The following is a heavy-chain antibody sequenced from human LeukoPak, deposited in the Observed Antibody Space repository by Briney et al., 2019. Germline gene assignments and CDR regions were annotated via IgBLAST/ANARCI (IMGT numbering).Heavy chain of an antibody. J-gene: IGHJ4*02. CDR2: IYYSGST. Sequence: SETLSLTCTVSGGSISSSSYYWGWIRQPPGKGLEWIGSIYYSGSTYYNPSLKSRVTISVDMSKNQFSLKLSSVTAADTAVYYCAREPRSSSDPYYFDFWGQGTLVTVSS. CDR1: GGSISSSSYY. D-gene: IGHD6-25*01. V-gene: IGHV4-39*07. CDR3: AREPRSSSDPYYFDF.